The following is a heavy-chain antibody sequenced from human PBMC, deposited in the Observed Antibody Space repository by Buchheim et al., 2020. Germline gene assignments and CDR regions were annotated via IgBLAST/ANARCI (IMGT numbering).Heavy chain of an antibody. J-gene: IGHJ6*02. Sequence: EVQLVESGGGLVQPGGSLRLSCAASGFTFSSYWMHWVRQAPGKGLVWVSGINSDGSSTSYADSGKGRFTISRDTAKNTRLLQMNSLRAEDTAVYYCARDQYWNYPSYYGMDVWGQGTT. D-gene: IGHD1-7*01. CDR3: ARDQYWNYPSYYGMDV. CDR2: INSDGSST. V-gene: IGHV3-74*01. CDR1: GFTFSSYW.